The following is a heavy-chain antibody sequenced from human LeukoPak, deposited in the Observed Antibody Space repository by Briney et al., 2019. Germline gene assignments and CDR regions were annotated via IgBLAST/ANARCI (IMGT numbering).Heavy chain of an antibody. CDR3: AKSWSEFDY. CDR1: GFTFRSYA. CDR2: ISASGDGT. J-gene: IGHJ4*02. V-gene: IGHV3-23*01. Sequence: GGSLRLSCAASGFTFRSYAMNWVRQPPGKGLEWVSTISASGDGTYYADSVKGRFTISRDDSKNTLYLQMNSLRAEDSAAYYCAKSWSEFDYWGQGTLVTVSS.